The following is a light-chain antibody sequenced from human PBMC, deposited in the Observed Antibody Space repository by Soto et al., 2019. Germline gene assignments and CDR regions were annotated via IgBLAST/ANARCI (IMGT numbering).Light chain of an antibody. CDR2: GAS. J-gene: IGKJ4*01. CDR1: QNIDRY. V-gene: IGKV1-39*01. Sequence: DIQMTQSPSSLYTSVGDRVTITCRASQNIDRYLHWYQERPGEAPKLLIYGASGLHSGVPSRFTGSGSGTIFTLTISSLQPEDSATDYCQQSYSTPPTFGGGTKVEI. CDR3: QQSYSTPPT.